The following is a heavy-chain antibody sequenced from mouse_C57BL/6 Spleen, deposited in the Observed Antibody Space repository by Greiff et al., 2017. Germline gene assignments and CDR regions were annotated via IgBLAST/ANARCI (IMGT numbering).Heavy chain of an antibody. Sequence: QVQLQQSGPELVKPGASVKISCKASGYAFSSSWMNWVKQRPGKGLEWIGRIYPGDGDTNYNGKFKGKATLTADKSSSTAYMQLSSLTSEDSAVYFCARSGITTVVASFDYWGQGTTLTVSS. CDR3: ARSGITTVVASFDY. CDR2: IYPGDGDT. J-gene: IGHJ2*01. V-gene: IGHV1-82*01. CDR1: GYAFSSSW. D-gene: IGHD1-1*01.